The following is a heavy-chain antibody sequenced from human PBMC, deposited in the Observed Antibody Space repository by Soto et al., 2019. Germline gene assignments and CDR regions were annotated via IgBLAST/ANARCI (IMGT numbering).Heavy chain of an antibody. D-gene: IGHD6-6*01. CDR1: GGSINDYY. J-gene: IGHJ4*02. CDR2: IYTSGST. Sequence: QVQLQESGPGLVKPSETLSLTCTVSGGSINDYYWGWIRQPAGKGLEWIGRIYTSGSTDYKPSLKSRVTISVDTSKNQFSLKLSSVTAADTAVYYCARDEGSSSSPILYWGQGTLVTVSS. V-gene: IGHV4-4*07. CDR3: ARDEGSSSSPILY.